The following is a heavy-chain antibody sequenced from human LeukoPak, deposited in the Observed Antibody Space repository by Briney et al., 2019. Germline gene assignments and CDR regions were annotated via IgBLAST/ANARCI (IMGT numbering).Heavy chain of an antibody. D-gene: IGHD3-22*01. Sequence: ASVKVSCKASGYTFTSYYAHWVRQAPGQGLEWMGIINPSGGSTSYAQKFQGRVTTTRDTSTNTVYMELSSLRSEDTAVYYCARGPFNYDTNGYYWVGNWFDPWGQGTLVTVSS. CDR1: GYTFTSYY. V-gene: IGHV1-46*01. CDR2: INPSGGST. CDR3: ARGPFNYDTNGYYWVGNWFDP. J-gene: IGHJ5*02.